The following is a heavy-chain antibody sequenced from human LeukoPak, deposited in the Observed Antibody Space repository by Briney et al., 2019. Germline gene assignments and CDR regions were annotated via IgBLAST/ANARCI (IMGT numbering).Heavy chain of an antibody. CDR2: IIPIVGTA. D-gene: IGHD3-3*01. V-gene: IGHV1-69*04. Sequence: GASVKVSCKASGGTFSSYAISWVRQAPGQGLEWMGRIIPIVGTANYAQKFQGRVTITADKSTSTAYMELSSLRSEDTAVYYCAREGFYDFWSGHTGPIPAFDIWGQGTMVTVSS. J-gene: IGHJ3*02. CDR1: GGTFSSYA. CDR3: AREGFYDFWSGHTGPIPAFDI.